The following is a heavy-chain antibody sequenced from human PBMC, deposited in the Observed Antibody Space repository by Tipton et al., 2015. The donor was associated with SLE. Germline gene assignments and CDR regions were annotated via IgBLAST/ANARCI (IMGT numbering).Heavy chain of an antibody. V-gene: IGHV4-4*02. CDR1: GDSISSSNW. CDR2: IYHSGST. Sequence: TLSLTCAVSGDSISSSNWWSWVRQPPGKGLEWIGEIYHSGSTNYNPSLESRVTISLDKSRNQFSLRLTSVTAADTAVYYCARFLGGPGHSDFWGQGTLVTVSS. D-gene: IGHD1-26*01. J-gene: IGHJ4*02. CDR3: ARFLGGPGHSDF.